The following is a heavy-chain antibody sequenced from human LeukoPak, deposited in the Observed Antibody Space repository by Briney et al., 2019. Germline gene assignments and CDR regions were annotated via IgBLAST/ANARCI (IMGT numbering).Heavy chain of an antibody. CDR2: IYNTGGT. CDR1: GFTVSNNY. J-gene: IGHJ3*02. Sequence: GGSLRLSCAASGFTVSNNYMSWVRQAPGKGLEWVSIIYNTGGTYYADSMKGRFTISRDNSENTLFLQMNSLRTEDTAVYYCARTLVKTPIYDAFDIWGQGTKVTVSS. CDR3: ARTLVKTPIYDAFDI. D-gene: IGHD3-22*01. V-gene: IGHV3-53*01.